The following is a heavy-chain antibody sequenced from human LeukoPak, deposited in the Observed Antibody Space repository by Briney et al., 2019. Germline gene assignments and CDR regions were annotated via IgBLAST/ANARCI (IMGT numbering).Heavy chain of an antibody. D-gene: IGHD3-22*01. V-gene: IGHV5-51*01. CDR1: GYSFTSYW. Sequence: GASLQISYKGSGYSFTSYWIGWVRQLPGKGLEWMGIIYPGDSDTRYSPSFQGQVTISADKSISTAYLQWSSLKASDTAMYYCARHGVVTTSDPYYYYYYGMDVWGQGTTVTVSS. CDR3: ARHGVVTTSDPYYYYYYGMDV. J-gene: IGHJ6*02. CDR2: IYPGDSDT.